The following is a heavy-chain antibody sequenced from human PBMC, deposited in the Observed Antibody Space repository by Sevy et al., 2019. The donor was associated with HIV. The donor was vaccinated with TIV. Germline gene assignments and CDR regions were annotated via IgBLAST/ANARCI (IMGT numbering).Heavy chain of an antibody. CDR2: ISGDNGNT. D-gene: IGHD3-10*01. CDR1: GYTFISYG. CDR3: ARDSMPTVQGIIITPYYYGMDL. Sequence: ASVKVSCKASGYTFISYGISWVRQAPEQGLEWMGGISGDNGNTISAQNLQGRVTMSTDTSTSTAYMELRSLRSDDTAVYYCARDSMPTVQGIIITPYYYGMDLWGQGTTVTVSS. J-gene: IGHJ6*02. V-gene: IGHV1-18*01.